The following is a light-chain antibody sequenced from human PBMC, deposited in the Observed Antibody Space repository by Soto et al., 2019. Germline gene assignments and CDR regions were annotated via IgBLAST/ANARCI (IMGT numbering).Light chain of an antibody. CDR3: RQYDDWPET. Sequence: EIVMTQSPATLSVSPGERATLSCRASQNVRSNLAWYQQKPGQAPRLLIYGASTRATGIPARFSGRGSGTEFILTISSLQSEDFAVYYCRQYDDWPETFGQGTKVDI. V-gene: IGKV3-15*01. CDR2: GAS. CDR1: QNVRSN. J-gene: IGKJ1*01.